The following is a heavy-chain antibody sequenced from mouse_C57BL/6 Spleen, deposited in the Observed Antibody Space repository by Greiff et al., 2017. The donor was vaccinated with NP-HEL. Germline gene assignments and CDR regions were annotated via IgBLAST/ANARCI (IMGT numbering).Heavy chain of an antibody. V-gene: IGHV5-9-1*02. D-gene: IGHD1-1*02. J-gene: IGHJ3*01. CDR2: ISSGGDYI. CDR3: TRDHYGFAY. CDR1: GFTFSSYA. Sequence: EVKLMESGEGLVKPGGSLKLSCAASGFTFSSYAMSWVRQTPEKRLEWVAYISSGGDYIYYADTVKGRFTISRDNARNTLYLQMSSLKSEDTAMYYCTRDHYGFAYWGQGTLVTVSA.